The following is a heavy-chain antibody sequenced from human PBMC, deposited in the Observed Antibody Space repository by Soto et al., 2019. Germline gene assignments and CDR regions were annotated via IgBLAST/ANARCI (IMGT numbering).Heavy chain of an antibody. D-gene: IGHD6-19*01. CDR1: GGSVSSYYW. J-gene: IGHJ3*02. CDR2: IFQSGRT. Sequence: SETLSLTCVVSGGSVSSYYWWSWVRQSPEKGLEWIGEIFQSGRTAYNPSLKSRATISLDKSQNQFSLSLSSVTAADTAMYYCARGCSSCLMGFDTWGQGTLVTV. CDR3: ARGCSSCLMGFDT. V-gene: IGHV4-4*02.